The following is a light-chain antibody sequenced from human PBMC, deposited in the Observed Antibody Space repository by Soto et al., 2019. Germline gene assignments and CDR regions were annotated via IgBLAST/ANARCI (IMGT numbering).Light chain of an antibody. Sequence: EIVLTQSPGTLSVSPGERVTLSCWASQSVHSRYLSWYQQKVGQAPRLLIFATSRRATGIPDRFSGSGSGTDFTLTISRLEPEDFAVYYCQQLDDSQWTFGQGTKVDI. J-gene: IGKJ1*01. V-gene: IGKV3-20*01. CDR3: QQLDDSQWT. CDR2: ATS. CDR1: QSVHSRY.